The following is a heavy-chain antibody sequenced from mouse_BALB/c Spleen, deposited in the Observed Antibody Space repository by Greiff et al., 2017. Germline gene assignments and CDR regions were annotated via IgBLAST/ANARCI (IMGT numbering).Heavy chain of an antibody. Sequence: VQLQQSGPSLVKPSQTLSLTCSVTGDSITSGYWNWIRKFPGNKLEYMGYISYSGSTYYNPSLKSRISITRDTSKNQYYLQLNSVTTEDTATYYCASAYYGNYEAWFAYWGQGTLVTVSA. J-gene: IGHJ3*01. CDR1: GDSITSGY. CDR3: ASAYYGNYEAWFAY. D-gene: IGHD2-10*01. CDR2: ISYSGST. V-gene: IGHV3-8*02.